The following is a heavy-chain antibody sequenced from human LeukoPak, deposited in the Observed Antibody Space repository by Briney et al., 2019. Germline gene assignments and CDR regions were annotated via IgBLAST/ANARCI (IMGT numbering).Heavy chain of an antibody. J-gene: IGHJ4*02. D-gene: IGHD4/OR15-4a*01. CDR3: ARTDLTGFDY. CDR1: GGSISSYY. V-gene: IGHV4-59*01. Sequence: SETLSLTCTVSGGSISSYYWSWIRQPPGKGLEWIGYIYYSGSTNYNPSLKSRVTISVDTSKNQFSLRLSSVTAADTAVYYCARTDLTGFDYWGQGTLVTVSS. CDR2: IYYSGST.